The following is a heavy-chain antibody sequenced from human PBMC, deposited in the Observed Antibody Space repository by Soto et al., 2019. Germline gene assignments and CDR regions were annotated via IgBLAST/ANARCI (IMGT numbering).Heavy chain of an antibody. Sequence: EMHLVDSGGGLVKPGGSLRLSCAASGFTFSHAWMSWVRQAPGKGLEWVGRIKSKADGETKDYGAPVRGRFTISSDDSQDILYLHMNSLRIEDTAVYYCCVIKRRDQYSTSGYWFDPWGPGTLVTVSS. CDR3: CVIKRRDQYSTSGYWFDP. D-gene: IGHD4-4*01. CDR2: IKSKADGETK. J-gene: IGHJ5*02. CDR1: GFTFSHAW. V-gene: IGHV3-15*01.